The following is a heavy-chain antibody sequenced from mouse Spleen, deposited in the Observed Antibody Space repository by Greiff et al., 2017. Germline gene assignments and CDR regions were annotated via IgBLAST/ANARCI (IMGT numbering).Heavy chain of an antibody. CDR2: IYPRSGNT. V-gene: IGHV1-81*01. CDR1: GYTFTSYG. Sequence: QVQLKESGAELARPGASVKLSCKASGYTFTSYGISWVKQRTGQGLEWIGEIYPRSGNTYYNEKFKGKATLTADKSSSTAYMELRSLTSEDSAVYFCASDYRYGGWYFDVWGAGTTVTVSS. D-gene: IGHD2-14*01. CDR3: ASDYRYGGWYFDV. J-gene: IGHJ1*01.